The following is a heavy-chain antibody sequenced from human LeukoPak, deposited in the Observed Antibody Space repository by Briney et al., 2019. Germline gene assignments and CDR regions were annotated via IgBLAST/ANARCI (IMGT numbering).Heavy chain of an antibody. CDR1: GYRFTSYW. CDR3: TSPGGVDHYFHY. CDR2: IYPGDSDT. Sequence: GESLKISCKASGYRFTSYWIGWVRQMPGKGLEWMGIIYPGDSDTRYSPSFQGQVTISADKSISTAYLQWSSLEASDPAMYYCTSPGGVDHYFHYWSQGTLVTVSS. J-gene: IGHJ4*02. V-gene: IGHV5-51*01. D-gene: IGHD2-15*01.